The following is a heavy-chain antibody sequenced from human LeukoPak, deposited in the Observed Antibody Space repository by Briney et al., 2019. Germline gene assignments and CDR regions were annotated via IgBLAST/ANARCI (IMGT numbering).Heavy chain of an antibody. CDR2: INHSGST. V-gene: IGHV4-34*01. D-gene: IGHD3-22*01. Sequence: SETLSLTCTVSGGSITSVGYYWSWIRQPPGKGLEWIGEINHSGSTNYNPSLKSRVTISVDTSKNHFSLRLSSVTAADTAVYYCARGPNRIITMTVARFDYWGQGTLVTVSS. CDR1: GGSITSVGYY. J-gene: IGHJ4*02. CDR3: ARGPNRIITMTVARFDY.